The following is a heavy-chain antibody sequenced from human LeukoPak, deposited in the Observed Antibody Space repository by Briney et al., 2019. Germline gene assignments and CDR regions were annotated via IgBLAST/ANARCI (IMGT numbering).Heavy chain of an antibody. Sequence: PGRSLRLSCAASGFTFSSYSMNWVRQAPGKGLEWVSSISSSSSYIYYADSVKGRFTISRDNAKNSLYLQMNSLRAEDTAVYYCARAYYYDSSGYYLDAFDIWGQGTMVTVSS. CDR1: GFTFSSYS. J-gene: IGHJ3*02. CDR2: ISSSSSYI. V-gene: IGHV3-21*01. CDR3: ARAYYYDSSGYYLDAFDI. D-gene: IGHD3-22*01.